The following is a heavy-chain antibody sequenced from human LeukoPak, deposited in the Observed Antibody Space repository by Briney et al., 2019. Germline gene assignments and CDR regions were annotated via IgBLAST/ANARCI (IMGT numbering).Heavy chain of an antibody. CDR3: ARAGIAAAGTDH. D-gene: IGHD6-13*01. V-gene: IGHV4-34*01. J-gene: IGHJ4*02. CDR1: GGSFSGYY. Sequence: SETLSLTCAVYGGSFSGYYWSWIRQPPGKGLEWIGEINHSGSTNYNPSLKSRVTISVDTSKNQFSLKLSSVTAADTAVYYCARAGIAAAGTDHWGQGTLVTVSS. CDR2: INHSGST.